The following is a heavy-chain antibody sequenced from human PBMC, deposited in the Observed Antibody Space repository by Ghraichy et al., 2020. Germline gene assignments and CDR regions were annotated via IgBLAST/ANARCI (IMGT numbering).Heavy chain of an antibody. CDR1: GGSLISSNW. CDR2: IYHGGST. CDR3: ARDSEYYGSGQPEWLGFDS. D-gene: IGHD3-10*01. J-gene: IGHJ4*02. V-gene: IGHV4-4*02. Sequence: SETLSLTCVVSGGSLISSNWWSWVRQSPGKGLEWIGEIYHGGSTTYNPSLKSRVTISIDKSNNQFSLKLTSVTAADTAVYYCARDSEYYGSGQPEWLGFDSWGQGTLVTVSS.